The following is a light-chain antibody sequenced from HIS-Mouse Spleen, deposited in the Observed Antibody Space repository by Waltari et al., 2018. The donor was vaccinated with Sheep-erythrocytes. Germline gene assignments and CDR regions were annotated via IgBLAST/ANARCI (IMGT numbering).Light chain of an antibody. CDR3: QQYYSTLLT. V-gene: IGKV4-1*01. J-gene: IGKJ4*01. Sequence: DIVMTQSPDSLAVSLGERATINCKSSQSVLYSSNNKNYLAWYQPKPGPPPKLLIYWASTRESGVPDRFSGSGSGTDFTLTISSLQAEDVAVYYCQQYYSTLLTFGGGTKVEIK. CDR2: WAS. CDR1: QSVLYSSNNKNY.